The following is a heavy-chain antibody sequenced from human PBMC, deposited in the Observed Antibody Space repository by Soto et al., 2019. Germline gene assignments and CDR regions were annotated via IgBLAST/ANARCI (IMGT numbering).Heavy chain of an antibody. CDR3: ARESDYDTFDY. D-gene: IGHD3-9*01. J-gene: IGHJ4*02. CDR2: ISGSGSSI. CDR1: GFTFSTYE. Sequence: EMQLVESGGGLVQPGGSLRLSCAASGFTFSTYEMNWVRQAPGKGLEWVSYISGSGSSIYYADSVKGRFTISRDNAKKTLYLTMNGLITEDTAVYYCARESDYDTFDYWGPGTLVTVSS. V-gene: IGHV3-48*03.